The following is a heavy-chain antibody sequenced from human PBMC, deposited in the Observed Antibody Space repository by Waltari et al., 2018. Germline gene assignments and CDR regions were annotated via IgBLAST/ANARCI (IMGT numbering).Heavy chain of an antibody. CDR3: AKDRGLELRSHFDY. CDR1: GFTFDDYA. Sequence: EVQLVESGGGLVQPGRSLRLSCAASGFTFDDYAMHWVRQAPGKGLEWVSGISWNSGSIGYADSVKGRFTISRDNAKNSLYLQMNSLRAEDTALYYCAKDRGLELRSHFDYWGQGTLVTVSS. V-gene: IGHV3-9*01. CDR2: ISWNSGSI. D-gene: IGHD1-7*01. J-gene: IGHJ4*02.